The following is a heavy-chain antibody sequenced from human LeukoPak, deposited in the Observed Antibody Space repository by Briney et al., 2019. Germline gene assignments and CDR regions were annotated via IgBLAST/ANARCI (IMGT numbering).Heavy chain of an antibody. V-gene: IGHV1-2*02. D-gene: IGHD2-2*01. CDR3: ARVVSRYCSSTSCPFDY. CDR2: INPNSGGT. J-gene: IGHJ4*02. Sequence: ASVKVSCKASGYTFTGYYMHWVRQAPGQGLEWMGWINPNSGGTNYAQKFQGRVTMTRDTSISTAYMKLSRLRSDDTAVYYCARVVSRYCSSTSCPFDYWGQGTLVTVSS. CDR1: GYTFTGYY.